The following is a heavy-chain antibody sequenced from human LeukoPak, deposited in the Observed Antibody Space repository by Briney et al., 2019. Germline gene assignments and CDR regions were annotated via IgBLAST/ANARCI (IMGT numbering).Heavy chain of an antibody. Sequence: GGSLRLSCATSGFTFDSYGMHWVRLPPGKGLEWVAFIRYDGIITYYADSVQGRFTISRDSSMNTMYLHMGSLRAEDTALYYCAKDRSYYGSTSYYLDYWGQGTLVTVSS. CDR2: IRYDGIIT. D-gene: IGHD3-10*01. J-gene: IGHJ4*02. CDR1: GFTFDSYG. CDR3: AKDRSYYGSTSYYLDY. V-gene: IGHV3-30*02.